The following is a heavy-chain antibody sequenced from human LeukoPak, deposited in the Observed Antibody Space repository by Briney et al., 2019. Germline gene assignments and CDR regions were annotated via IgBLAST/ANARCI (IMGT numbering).Heavy chain of an antibody. J-gene: IGHJ4*02. CDR3: VRDGSGFDY. D-gene: IGHD2-15*01. Sequence: GGSLRLSCAASGFTFSDYYMTWVRQAPGKGLEWVANIKHDGSEKYSVDSVKGRFTISRDNAKNSVYLQMNSLRAEDTAVYHCVRDGSGFDYWGQGTLVTVSS. V-gene: IGHV3-7*05. CDR2: IKHDGSEK. CDR1: GFTFSDYY.